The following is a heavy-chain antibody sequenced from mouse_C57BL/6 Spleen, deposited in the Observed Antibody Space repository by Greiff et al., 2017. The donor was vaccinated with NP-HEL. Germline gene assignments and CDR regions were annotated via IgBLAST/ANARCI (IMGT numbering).Heavy chain of an antibody. CDR2: INPYNGGT. CDR1: GYTFTDYY. Sequence: EVQLQESGPVLVKPGASVKMSCKASGYTFTDYYMNWVKQSHGKSLEWIGVINPYNGGTSYNQKFKGKATLTVDKSSSTAYMELNSLTSEDSAVYYCARHGYYRCDYWGQGTTLTVSS. D-gene: IGHD2-3*01. J-gene: IGHJ2*01. V-gene: IGHV1-19*01. CDR3: ARHGYYRCDY.